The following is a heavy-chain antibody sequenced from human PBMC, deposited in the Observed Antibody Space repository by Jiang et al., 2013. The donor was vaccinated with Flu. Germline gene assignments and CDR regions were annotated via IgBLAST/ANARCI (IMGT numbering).Heavy chain of an antibody. Sequence: QLVESGGGVVQPGTSLRLSCVASGLSFGSYGMHWVRQAPGKGLEWVAVISYDGSKKYYVDSAKGRFTISRDNSKNTLYLQVNSLRTEDTAVYYCAKDRGYCGGESCDAFDIWGQGTLVTVSS. D-gene: IGHD2-15*01. CDR3: AKDRGYCGGESCDAFDI. J-gene: IGHJ3*02. V-gene: IGHV3-30*18. CDR1: GLSFGSYG. CDR2: ISYDGSKK.